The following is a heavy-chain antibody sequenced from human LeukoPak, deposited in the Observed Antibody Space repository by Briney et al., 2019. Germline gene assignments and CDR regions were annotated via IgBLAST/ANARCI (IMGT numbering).Heavy chain of an antibody. D-gene: IGHD6-19*01. CDR2: INPSGGST. Sequence: ASVKVSYKASGYTFTSYYMHWVRQAPGQGLEWMGIINPSGGSTSYAQKFQGRVTMTRDTSTSTVYMELSSLRSEDTAVYYCARVGYSSGWYSNYYGMDVWGQGTTVTVSS. V-gene: IGHV1-46*01. J-gene: IGHJ6*02. CDR3: ARVGYSSGWYSNYYGMDV. CDR1: GYTFTSYY.